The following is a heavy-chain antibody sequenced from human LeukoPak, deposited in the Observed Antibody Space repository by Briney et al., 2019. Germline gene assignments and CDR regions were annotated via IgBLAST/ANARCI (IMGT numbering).Heavy chain of an antibody. CDR3: ARVGSSWRYFDY. D-gene: IGHD6-13*01. J-gene: IGHJ4*02. V-gene: IGHV4-59*01. CDR1: GGSISSYY. Sequence: PSETLSLTCTVSGGSISSYYWSWIRQPPGKELERIGYIYYSGSTNYNPSLKSRVTISVDTSKNQFSLKLSSVTAADTAVYHCARVGSSWRYFDYWGQGTLVTVSS. CDR2: IYYSGST.